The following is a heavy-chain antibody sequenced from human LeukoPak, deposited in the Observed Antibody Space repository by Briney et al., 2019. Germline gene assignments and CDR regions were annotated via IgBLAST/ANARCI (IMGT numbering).Heavy chain of an antibody. V-gene: IGHV3-74*01. CDR3: AKVFEELVVPAAKVDY. J-gene: IGHJ4*02. CDR1: GLTFSSHW. CDR2: ITNDGSST. D-gene: IGHD2-2*01. Sequence: GGSLRLSCAASGLTFSSHWMHWVRQAPGKGLVWVSRITNDGSSTTYADSVKGRFTISRDNAKNMLYLQVNSLRAEDTAVYYCAKVFEELVVPAAKVDYWGQGTLVTVSS.